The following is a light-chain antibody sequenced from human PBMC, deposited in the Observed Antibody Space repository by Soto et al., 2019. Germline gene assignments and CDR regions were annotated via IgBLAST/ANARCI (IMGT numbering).Light chain of an antibody. CDR2: DVS. CDR1: SSDVGGYNY. CDR3: ISYTSSSTGG. Sequence: QSALTQPASVSGSPGQSITISCTGTSSDVGGYNYVSWYQQHSGKAPKLMIYDVSNRPSGVSNRFSGSKSGNTASLTISGLQAEDEADYYCISYTSSSTGGFGTGAKLTVL. V-gene: IGLV2-14*01. J-gene: IGLJ1*01.